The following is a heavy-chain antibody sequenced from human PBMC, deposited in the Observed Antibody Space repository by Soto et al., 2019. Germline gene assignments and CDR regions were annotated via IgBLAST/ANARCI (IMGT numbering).Heavy chain of an antibody. Sequence: GGSLRLSCAASGFTFSSYGMHWVRQAPGKGLEYVSAISSNGGSKYYANSVKGRFTISRDNSKNTLYLQMGSLRAEDMAVYYCARALGYAFDIWGQGTMVTVSS. J-gene: IGHJ3*02. V-gene: IGHV3-64*01. D-gene: IGHD7-27*01. CDR3: ARALGYAFDI. CDR1: GFTFSSYG. CDR2: ISSNGGSK.